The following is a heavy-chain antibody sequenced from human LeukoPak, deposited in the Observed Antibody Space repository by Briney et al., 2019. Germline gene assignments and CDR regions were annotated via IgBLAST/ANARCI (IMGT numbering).Heavy chain of an antibody. J-gene: IGHJ4*02. V-gene: IGHV3-49*04. CDR1: GFTFGDYA. CDR3: TRDLTTFDY. CDR2: IRSKAYGGTT. D-gene: IGHD3-9*01. Sequence: QSGGSLRLSCTASGFTFGDYAMSWVRQAPGKGLEWVGFIRSKAYGGTTEYAASVIGRFTISRDDSKSIAYLQMNSLKTEDTAVYYCTRDLTTFDYWGQGTLVTVSS.